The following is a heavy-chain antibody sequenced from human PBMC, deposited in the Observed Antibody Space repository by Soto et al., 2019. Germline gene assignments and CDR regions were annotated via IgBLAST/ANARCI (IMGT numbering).Heavy chain of an antibody. V-gene: IGHV3-74*01. CDR1: GFTFSSYW. Sequence: EEQLVESGGGLVQPGGSLRLYCAASGFTFSSYWMHWVRQAPGKGLVWVSRINPGGTITDYADSVKGRFTISRDNAKNTVYLQVNSLRGDDTAEYFCARVPIGKYGVWNYWGQGTLVTVSS. J-gene: IGHJ4*02. D-gene: IGHD2-8*01. CDR3: ARVPIGKYGVWNY. CDR2: INPGGTIT.